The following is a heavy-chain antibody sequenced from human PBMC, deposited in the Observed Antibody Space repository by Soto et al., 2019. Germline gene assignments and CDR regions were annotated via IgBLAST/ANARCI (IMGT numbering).Heavy chain of an antibody. Sequence: ASVKVSCKASGYTFTSYDINWVRQATGQGLEWMGWMNPNSGNTGYAQKFQGRVTMTRNTSISTAYMELSSLRSEDTAVYYCARVTDDFWSGHYLGYYFDYWGQGTLVTVSS. V-gene: IGHV1-8*01. CDR1: GYTFTSYD. CDR3: ARVTDDFWSGHYLGYYFDY. J-gene: IGHJ4*02. CDR2: MNPNSGNT. D-gene: IGHD3-3*01.